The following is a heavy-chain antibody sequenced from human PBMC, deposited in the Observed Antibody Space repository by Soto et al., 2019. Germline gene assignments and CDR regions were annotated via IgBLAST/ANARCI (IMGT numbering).Heavy chain of an antibody. CDR2: IYSGGTT. CDR3: ARGGPYSGSPLVREYDFDY. CDR1: GFTVSSYY. V-gene: IGHV3-53*01. Sequence: GGSLRLSCAASGFTVSSYYMSWVRQAPGKGLEWISVIYSGGTTYYADSVKGRFTISRDNSKNTLYLQMNSLRAEDTALYYCARGGPYSGSPLVREYDFDYGGQGTLVTVSS. J-gene: IGHJ4*02. D-gene: IGHD6-6*01.